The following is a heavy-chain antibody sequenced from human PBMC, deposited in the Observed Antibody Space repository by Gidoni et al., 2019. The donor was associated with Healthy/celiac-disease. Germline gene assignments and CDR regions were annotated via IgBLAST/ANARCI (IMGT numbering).Heavy chain of an antibody. J-gene: IGHJ4*02. Sequence: VQLHASGPGLFKPSETLSLTCTFSCGSISSYYWSWIRQPPGKGLEWIGYIYYSGSTNYNPSLKSRVTISVETSKNQYALKLSTVTAADTAVYYCARGGVQGGVFDYWGQGTLVTVSS. D-gene: IGHD3-10*01. CDR1: CGSISSYY. V-gene: IGHV4-59*01. CDR2: IYYSGST. CDR3: ARGGVQGGVFDY.